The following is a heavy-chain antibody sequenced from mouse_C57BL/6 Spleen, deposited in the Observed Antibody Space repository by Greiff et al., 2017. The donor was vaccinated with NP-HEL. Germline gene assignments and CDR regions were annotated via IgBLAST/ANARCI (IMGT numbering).Heavy chain of an antibody. J-gene: IGHJ1*03. V-gene: IGHV1-59*01. D-gene: IGHD2-4*01. CDR1: GYTFTSYW. CDR3: ARGEDYLWYFDV. Sequence: QVQLQQPGAELVRPGTSVKLSCKASGYTFTSYWMHWVKQRPGQGLEWIGVIDPSDSYTNYNQKFKGKATLTVDTSSSTAYMQLSSLTSEDSAVYYCARGEDYLWYFDVWGTGTTVTVSS. CDR2: IDPSDSYT.